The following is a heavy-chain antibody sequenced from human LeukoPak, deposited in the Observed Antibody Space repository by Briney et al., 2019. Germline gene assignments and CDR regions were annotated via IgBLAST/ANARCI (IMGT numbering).Heavy chain of an antibody. D-gene: IGHD3-3*01. V-gene: IGHV3-30*18. J-gene: IGHJ5*02. CDR1: GFTFSSYG. Sequence: GGSLRLSCAASGFTFSSYGMHWVRQAPGKGLEWVAVISYDGSNKYYADSVKGRFTISRDNSKNTLYLQMNSLRAEDTAVYYCAKDFDDFWSGYHQERFDPWGQGTLVTVSS. CDR2: ISYDGSNK. CDR3: AKDFDDFWSGYHQERFDP.